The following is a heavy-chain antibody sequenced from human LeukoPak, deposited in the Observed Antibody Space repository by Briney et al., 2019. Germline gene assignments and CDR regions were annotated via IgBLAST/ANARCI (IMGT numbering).Heavy chain of an antibody. Sequence: GGSLRPSCAASGFTFSSYAMHWVRQAPGKGLEYVSAISSNGGSTYYANSVKGRFTISRDNSKNTLYLQMGSLRAEDMAVYYCARDKGDTSGSYYFDYWGQGTLVTVSS. CDR3: ARDKGDTSGSYYFDY. D-gene: IGHD3-22*01. CDR1: GFTFSSYA. V-gene: IGHV3-64*01. CDR2: ISSNGGST. J-gene: IGHJ4*02.